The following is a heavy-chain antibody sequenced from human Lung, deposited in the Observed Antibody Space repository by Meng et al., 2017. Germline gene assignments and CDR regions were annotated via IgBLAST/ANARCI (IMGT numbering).Heavy chain of an antibody. CDR2: IKSNSDGGTT. CDR3: ATGAAAADH. Sequence: GGSLRLSCEASGFSFTDAWMSWVRQAPGKGLEWVGRIKSNSDGGTTDYAAPVKGRFTISRDDSKNTLYLQMNSLITEDTAVYFCATGAAAADHWGQGTLVTVSS. D-gene: IGHD6-13*01. J-gene: IGHJ4*02. CDR1: GFSFTDAW. V-gene: IGHV3-15*01.